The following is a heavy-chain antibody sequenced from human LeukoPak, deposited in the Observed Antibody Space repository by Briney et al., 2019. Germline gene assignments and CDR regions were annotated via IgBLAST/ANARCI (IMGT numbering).Heavy chain of an antibody. J-gene: IGHJ4*02. Sequence: ASVKVSCKASGYTFTGYYMHWVRQAPGQGLEWMGWINPNSGGTNYAQKFQGRVTMTRDTSISTAYMELSRLRSDDTAVYYCARVPTDYGGNSWCFDYWGQGTLVSVCS. CDR2: INPNSGGT. D-gene: IGHD4-23*01. CDR3: ARVPTDYGGNSWCFDY. CDR1: GYTFTGYY. V-gene: IGHV1-2*02.